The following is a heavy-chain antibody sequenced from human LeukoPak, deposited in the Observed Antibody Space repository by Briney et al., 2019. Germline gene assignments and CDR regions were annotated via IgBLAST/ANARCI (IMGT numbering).Heavy chain of an antibody. CDR2: ISAYNGYT. CDR3: ARVGGNYEGLIDY. D-gene: IGHD1-26*01. V-gene: IGHV1-18*01. J-gene: IGHJ4*02. CDR1: GYTFTDYP. Sequence: ASVKVSCKASGYTFTDYPIGWVRQAPGQGLEWMGWISAYNGYTNYPQSLPGRVTMTTDTSTGTAYMELRSLRFDDTAIYYCARVGGNYEGLIDYWGQGTLVTVSS.